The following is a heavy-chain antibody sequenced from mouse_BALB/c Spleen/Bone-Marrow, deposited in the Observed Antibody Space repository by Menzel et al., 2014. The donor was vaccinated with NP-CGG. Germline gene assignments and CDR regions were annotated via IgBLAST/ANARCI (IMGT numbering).Heavy chain of an antibody. CDR2: INPSNGGT. Sequence: VQLQQSGAELVKPGASVKLSCKSSGYTFTSYYMYWVKQRPGQGLEWIGGINPSNGGTNFNEKFKSKATLTVDKSSSTAYMQLSSLTSDDSAVYYCTREGTFFAYWGQGTLVTVSA. V-gene: IGHV1S81*02. CDR1: GYTFTSYY. CDR3: TREGTFFAY. D-gene: IGHD3-3*01. J-gene: IGHJ3*01.